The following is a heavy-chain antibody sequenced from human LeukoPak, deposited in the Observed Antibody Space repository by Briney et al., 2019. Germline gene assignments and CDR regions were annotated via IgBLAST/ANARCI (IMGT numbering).Heavy chain of an antibody. Sequence: PGGSLRLSCAASGFTFSSYWMHWVGQAPGKGVEGVSLISWDGGSTYFAHSVNGRFTISRDNSKNSLYLQMNSLRPEDTALYYCAKDIRGSTSWYGLDYWGQGTLVTVSS. J-gene: IGHJ4*02. CDR1: GFTFSSYW. CDR3: AKDIRGSTSWYGLDY. V-gene: IGHV3-43D*04. CDR2: ISWDGGST. D-gene: IGHD6-13*01.